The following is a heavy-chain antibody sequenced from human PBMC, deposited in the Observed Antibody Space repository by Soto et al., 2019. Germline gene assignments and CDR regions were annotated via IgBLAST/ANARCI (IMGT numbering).Heavy chain of an antibody. CDR1: GFTFSSYE. CDR3: ATAGLTGTV. D-gene: IGHD3-9*01. J-gene: IGHJ6*02. CDR2: ISVSGTMR. Sequence: GGSLRLSCAPSGFTFSSYEMNWVRQAPGKGLEWVSYISVSGTMRFYADAVKGRFVISRDNTKKILYLQMNSLRAEDTALYYCATAGLTGTVWGQGTTVTVSS. V-gene: IGHV3-48*03.